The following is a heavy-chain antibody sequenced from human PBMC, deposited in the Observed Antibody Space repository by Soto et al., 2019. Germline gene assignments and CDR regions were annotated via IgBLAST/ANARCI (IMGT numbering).Heavy chain of an antibody. V-gene: IGHV1-46*03. J-gene: IGHJ5*02. Sequence: GASVKVSCKASGYTFTSYHIQWVRQAPGQGLEWMGMINPYDGSTNYAQKFQGRVSMTRDTSTSTVFMDLTSLRSEDTAVYYCARDKGYCSGGTCFPDNWFDPWGQGTQVTVSS. CDR1: GYTFTSYH. D-gene: IGHD2-15*01. CDR2: INPYDGST. CDR3: ARDKGYCSGGTCFPDNWFDP.